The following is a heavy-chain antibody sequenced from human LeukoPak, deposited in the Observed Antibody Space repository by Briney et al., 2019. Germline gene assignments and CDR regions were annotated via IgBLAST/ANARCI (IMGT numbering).Heavy chain of an antibody. Sequence: SETLSLTCAVSGYSISSGYYCGWIRQPPGKGLEWIGSIYNSGSTYYTPPLKSRVTISVDTSKIQFSLKLSSVTAADTAVYYCARLSSKVTIFGVVTFDPWGQGTLVTVSS. CDR3: ARLSSKVTIFGVVTFDP. D-gene: IGHD3-3*01. CDR2: IYNSGST. V-gene: IGHV4-38-2*01. J-gene: IGHJ5*02. CDR1: GYSISSGYY.